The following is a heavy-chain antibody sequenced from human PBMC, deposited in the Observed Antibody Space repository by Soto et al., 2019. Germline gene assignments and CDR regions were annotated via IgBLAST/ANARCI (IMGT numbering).Heavy chain of an antibody. CDR3: ARLGEYGDYIDY. CDR1: GGSISSSSYY. V-gene: IGHV4-39*01. CDR2: IYYSGST. D-gene: IGHD4-17*01. Sequence: SETLSLTCTVSGGSISSSSYYWGWIRQPPGKGLEWIGSIYYSGSTYYNPSLKSRVTISVDTSKNQFSLKLSSVTAADTAVYYCARLGEYGDYIDYWGQGTLVTVSS. J-gene: IGHJ4*02.